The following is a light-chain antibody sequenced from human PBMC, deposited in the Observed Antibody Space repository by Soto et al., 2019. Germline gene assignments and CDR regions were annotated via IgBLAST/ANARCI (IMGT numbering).Light chain of an antibody. J-gene: IGLJ3*02. CDR2: LNSDGSH. Sequence: QPVLTQSPSASASLGASVKLTCTLSSGHINYAIAWHQQQPEKGPRYLMKLNSDGSHSKGDGIPDRFSGSSSGAERCLTISSLQSEDEADYYCQTWGTGIWVFGGGTKLTVL. V-gene: IGLV4-69*01. CDR1: SGHINYA. CDR3: QTWGTGIWV.